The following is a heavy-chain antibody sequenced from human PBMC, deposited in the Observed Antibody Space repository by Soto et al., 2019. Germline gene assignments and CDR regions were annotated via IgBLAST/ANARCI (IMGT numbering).Heavy chain of an antibody. CDR1: GFTLYTYA. CDR2: ISGSGGST. J-gene: IGHJ4*02. V-gene: IGHV3-23*01. Sequence: EVQLLESGGGLVQPGGSQRLSCAASGFTLYTYAMSWVRQAPGKGLEWVSFISGSGGSTYYADSVKGRFTISRDNSKNTLYLQMNSLRPEDTAVYYCATCLRSTSCSIDYWGQGTLVTVTS. D-gene: IGHD2-2*01. CDR3: ATCLRSTSCSIDY.